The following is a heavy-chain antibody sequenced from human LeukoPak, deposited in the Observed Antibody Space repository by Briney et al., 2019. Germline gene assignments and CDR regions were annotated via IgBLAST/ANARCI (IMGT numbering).Heavy chain of an antibody. D-gene: IGHD2-15*01. CDR3: ARTTRYYYDYYIDV. CDR2: INQSESS. Sequence: SETLSLTCAVHGGSFSGYYWTWVRQPPGKGLEWIAEINQSESSSFNPSLESRLTISVDTSKNQFSLTLSSVTAADTAVYYCARTTRYYYDYYIDVWGEGTTVTVSS. CDR1: GGSFSGYY. J-gene: IGHJ6*03. V-gene: IGHV4-34*01.